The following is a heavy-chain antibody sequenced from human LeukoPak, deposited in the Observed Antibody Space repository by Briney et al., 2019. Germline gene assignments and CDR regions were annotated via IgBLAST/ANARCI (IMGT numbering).Heavy chain of an antibody. D-gene: IGHD2-2*01. Sequence: ASVKVSCKASGYTFTGYYMHWVRQAPGQGLEWMGWINPNSGGTNYAQKFQGWVTMTRVTSISTAYMELSRLRSDDTAVYYCARGGDIVVVPVPTSRFDPWGQGTLVTVSS. CDR3: ARGGDIVVVPVPTSRFDP. CDR2: INPNSGGT. J-gene: IGHJ5*02. V-gene: IGHV1-2*04. CDR1: GYTFTGYY.